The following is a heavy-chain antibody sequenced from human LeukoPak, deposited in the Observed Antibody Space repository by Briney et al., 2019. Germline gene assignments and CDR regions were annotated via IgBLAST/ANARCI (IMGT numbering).Heavy chain of an antibody. V-gene: IGHV1-18*01. CDR2: INAYNGNT. CDR3: ARSTRFLETYYYMDV. D-gene: IGHD3-3*01. CDR1: GYTFTIYG. J-gene: IGHJ6*03. Sequence: ASVKVSCKASGYTFTIYGISWVRQAPGQGFEWMGWINAYNGNTNYAQKLHGRVTMTTDTSTSTAYMELRSLRSDDTAVYYCARSTRFLETYYYMDVWGKGTTVTVSS.